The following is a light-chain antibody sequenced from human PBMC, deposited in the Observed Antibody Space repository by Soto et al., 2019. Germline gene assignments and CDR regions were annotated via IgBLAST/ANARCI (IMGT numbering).Light chain of an antibody. V-gene: IGKV3-11*01. J-gene: IGKJ5*01. CDR2: DAS. CDR1: ESISSY. Sequence: EIVLTQSPATLSLSPGERATLSCRDSESISSYLAWYQQKRGQAPRVLIYDASNRAPGIPARFSGSGSGTDFTLTISSLEPEDFAVYYCQQRSNWPITFGPGTRLEIK. CDR3: QQRSNWPIT.